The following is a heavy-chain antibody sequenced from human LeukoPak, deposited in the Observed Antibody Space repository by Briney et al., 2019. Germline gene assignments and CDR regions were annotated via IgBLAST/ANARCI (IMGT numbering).Heavy chain of an antibody. CDR1: GFTFSSYS. D-gene: IGHD3-9*01. V-gene: IGHV3-21*01. J-gene: IGHJ4*02. Sequence: PGGSLRLSCAASGFTFSSYSMNWVRQAPGKGLEWVSSISSSSSYIYYADSVKGRFTISRDNAKNSLYLQMNSLRAEDTAVYYCASGVDDYDILTGRGYYFDYWGQGTLVTVSS. CDR2: ISSSSSYI. CDR3: ASGVDDYDILTGRGYYFDY.